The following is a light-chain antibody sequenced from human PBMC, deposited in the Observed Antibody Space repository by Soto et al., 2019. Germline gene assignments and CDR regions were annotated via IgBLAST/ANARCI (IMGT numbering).Light chain of an antibody. V-gene: IGLV2-14*01. CDR2: EVS. CDR1: SGDVGAYNY. Sequence: QSVLTQPASVSGSPGQSITISCTGISGDVGAYNYVSWYQQHPGKAPKLMIYEVSNRPSGVSNRFSGSKSGNTASLTISGLQAEDEADYYCSSYTSSSTFFGTGTKLTVL. CDR3: SSYTSSSTF. J-gene: IGLJ1*01.